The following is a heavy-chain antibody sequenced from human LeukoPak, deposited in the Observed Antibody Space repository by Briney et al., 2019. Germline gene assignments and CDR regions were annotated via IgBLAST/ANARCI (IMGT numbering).Heavy chain of an antibody. J-gene: IGHJ3*02. CDR3: AKAVGSSGYFSRDAFDI. CDR1: GFTFSSYA. Sequence: GGSLRLSYAPSGFTFSSYAMSWVRQAPGKGLEWVAVISGGGSGTYYADSVRGRFSISRDNSKNTVYLQMNSLRAEDTAIYYCAKAVGSSGYFSRDAFDIWGQGTMVTVSS. CDR2: ISGGGSGT. V-gene: IGHV3-23*01. D-gene: IGHD3-22*01.